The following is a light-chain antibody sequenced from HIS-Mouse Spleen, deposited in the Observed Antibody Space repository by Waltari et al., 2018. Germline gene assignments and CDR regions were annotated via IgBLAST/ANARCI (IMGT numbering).Light chain of an antibody. CDR2: EVS. J-gene: IGLJ1*01. CDR1: SSDVGGYNS. V-gene: IGLV2-8*01. CDR3: SSYAGSNNYV. Sequence: QSALTQPPSASGSPGQSVTISCTGTSSDVGGYNSVSWYQQHPGKAPKLMIYEVSKRPSGVPDRFYGSKSGNTASLTVSGLQAEDEADYYCSSYAGSNNYVFGTGTKVTVL.